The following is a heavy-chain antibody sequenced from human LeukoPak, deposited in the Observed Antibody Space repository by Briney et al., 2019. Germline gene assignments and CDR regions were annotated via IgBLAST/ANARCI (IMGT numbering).Heavy chain of an antibody. Sequence: GGSLRLSCAASGFTFSSYGMHWVRQAPGKGLEWVAFIRYDGSNKYYADSVKGRFTISRDNSKNTLYLQMNSLRAEDTAVYYCAKDQAAAGRPYFDYWGQGTLVTVSS. V-gene: IGHV3-30*02. CDR3: AKDQAAAGRPYFDY. J-gene: IGHJ4*02. D-gene: IGHD6-13*01. CDR2: IRYDGSNK. CDR1: GFTFSSYG.